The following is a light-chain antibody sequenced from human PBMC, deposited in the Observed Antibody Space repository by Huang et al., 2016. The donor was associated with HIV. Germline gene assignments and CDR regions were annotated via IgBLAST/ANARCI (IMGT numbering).Light chain of an antibody. J-gene: IGKJ5*01. CDR3: MQALQTPG. CDR2: VGS. V-gene: IGKV2-28*01. CDR1: QSLLHSNGYNY. Sequence: EIVMTQSPLSLPVTPGEPASISCRSSQSLLHSNGYNYLDWYLQKPGPSPQLLIYVGSKRASVVPDRFSGSGSGTDFTLKISRVEAEDVGVYYCMQALQTPGFGQGTRLEIK.